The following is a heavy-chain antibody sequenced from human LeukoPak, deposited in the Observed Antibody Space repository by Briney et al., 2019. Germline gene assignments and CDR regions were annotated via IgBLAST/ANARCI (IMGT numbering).Heavy chain of an antibody. Sequence: GGSLRLSCAASGFTVSGNYMTWVRQAPGKGLEWLSIIYSAGSTYYPDSVGGRFTISRDNSKNTVFLQMTTLRAEDTGVYYCARGFAHVGHAFDIWGQGTMVTVSS. V-gene: IGHV3-66*01. CDR2: IYSAGST. D-gene: IGHD1-26*01. CDR1: GFTVSGNY. J-gene: IGHJ3*02. CDR3: ARGFAHVGHAFDI.